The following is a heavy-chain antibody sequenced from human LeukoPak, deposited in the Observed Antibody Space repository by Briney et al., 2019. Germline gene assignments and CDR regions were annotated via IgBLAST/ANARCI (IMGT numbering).Heavy chain of an antibody. V-gene: IGHV3-20*04. CDR1: GFTFDDYG. CDR3: ARGFCTNGVCYLFGC. Sequence: GGSLRLSCVASGFTFDDYGMSWVRQAPGKGLEWVSGINWNGGSTGYADSVKGRFTISRDNAKNSLYLQMNSLRVEDTALYYCARGFCTNGVCYLFGCWGQGTLVTVSS. J-gene: IGHJ4*02. CDR2: INWNGGST. D-gene: IGHD2-8*01.